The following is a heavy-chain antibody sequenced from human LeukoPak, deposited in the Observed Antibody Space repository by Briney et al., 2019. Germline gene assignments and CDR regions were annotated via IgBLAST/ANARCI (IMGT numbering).Heavy chain of an antibody. CDR1: GGSISSGGYY. V-gene: IGHV4-31*03. J-gene: IGHJ5*02. D-gene: IGHD6-13*01. Sequence: SETLSLTCTVSGGSISSGGYYWSWIRQHPGKGLEWIRYIYYSGSTYYNPSLKSRVTISVDTSKNQFSLKLSSVTAADTAVYYCARFWYGSSSGRNWFDPWGQGTLVTVSS. CDR2: IYYSGST. CDR3: ARFWYGSSSGRNWFDP.